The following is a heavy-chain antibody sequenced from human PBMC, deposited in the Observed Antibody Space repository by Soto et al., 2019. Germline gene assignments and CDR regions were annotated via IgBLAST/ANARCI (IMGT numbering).Heavy chain of an antibody. J-gene: IGHJ5*02. CDR2: MNPNSGNT. CDR1: GYTFTSYD. CDR3: ARGIKYGAYSRWFDP. V-gene: IGHV1-8*01. Sequence: QVQLVQSGAEVKKPGASVKVSCKASGYTFTSYDINWVRQATGQGLEYLGWMNPNSGNTAYVQKFQGRVTMTWDTSITTAYMELSXLRSEDTAVYFCARGIKYGAYSRWFDPWGQGTLVTVSS. D-gene: IGHD4-17*01.